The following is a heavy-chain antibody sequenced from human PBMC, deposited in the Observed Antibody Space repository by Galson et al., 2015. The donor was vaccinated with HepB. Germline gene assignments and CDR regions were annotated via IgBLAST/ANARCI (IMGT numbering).Heavy chain of an antibody. CDR3: AKDQAVATIFGEIFLDV. CDR2: IRYDGSNK. Sequence: SLRLSCAASGFTFSSYGMHWVRQAPGKGLEWVAFIRYDGSNKYYADSVKGRFTISRDNSKNTLYLQMNSLRAEDTAVYYCAKDQAVATIFGEIFLDVWGQGTTVTVSS. J-gene: IGHJ6*02. CDR1: GFTFSSYG. D-gene: IGHD3-10*02. V-gene: IGHV3-30*02.